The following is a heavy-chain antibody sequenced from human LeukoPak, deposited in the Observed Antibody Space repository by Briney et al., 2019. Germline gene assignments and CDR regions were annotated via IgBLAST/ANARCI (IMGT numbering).Heavy chain of an antibody. CDR1: GFTFTTYA. CDR2: VSDSGGTT. J-gene: IGHJ4*02. Sequence: GGSLRLSCTASGFTFTTYAMSWVRQAPGKGLEWVSTVSDSGGTTYYADSVKGRFTISRDNSRNTLYLRMNSLRAEDTAVYYCAKSHPVAQRGYFDYWGQGTLVTVSS. CDR3: AKSHPVAQRGYFDY. D-gene: IGHD2-15*01. V-gene: IGHV3-23*01.